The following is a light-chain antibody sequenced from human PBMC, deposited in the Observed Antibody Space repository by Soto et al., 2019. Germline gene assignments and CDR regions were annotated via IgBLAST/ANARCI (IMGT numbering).Light chain of an antibody. CDR1: QSVSSN. CDR3: QQYKNWPYT. Sequence: EIVMTQSPATLSVSPGERATLSCRASQSVSSNLAWYQQKPGQAPRLLIYGASTRATGIPARFSGSGSGTEFTLTSSSLQSEDCAVYYCQQYKNWPYTFGQGTKLEIK. J-gene: IGKJ2*01. V-gene: IGKV3-15*01. CDR2: GAS.